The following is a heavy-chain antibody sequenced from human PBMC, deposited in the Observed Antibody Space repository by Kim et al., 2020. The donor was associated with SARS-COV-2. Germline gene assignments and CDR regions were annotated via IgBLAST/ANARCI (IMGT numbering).Heavy chain of an antibody. CDR2: ISGSGGST. V-gene: IGHV3-23*01. D-gene: IGHD6-19*01. Sequence: GGSLRLSCAASGFTFSSYAMSWVRQAPGKGLEWVSAISGSGGSTYYADSVKGRFTISRDNSKNTLYLQMNSLRAEDTAVYYCAKGVRIAVAGTKPLYYFDYWGQGTLVTVSS. CDR1: GFTFSSYA. CDR3: AKGVRIAVAGTKPLYYFDY. J-gene: IGHJ4*02.